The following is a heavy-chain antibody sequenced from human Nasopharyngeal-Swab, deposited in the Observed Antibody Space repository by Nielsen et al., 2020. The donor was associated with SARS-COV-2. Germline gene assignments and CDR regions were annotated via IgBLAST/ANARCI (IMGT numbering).Heavy chain of an antibody. D-gene: IGHD4-17*01. CDR1: GYTLTDLS. V-gene: IGHV1-24*01. CDR2: LDPEDGET. CDR3: ATAPPIRYGEETGWFDP. J-gene: IGHJ5*02. Sequence: ASVKVSCKVSGYTLTDLSMHWVRQAPGKGLEWMGGLDPEDGETIYAQKFQGRVTMTEDTSTDTAYMELSSLRSEDTAVYYCATAPPIRYGEETGWFDPWGQGTLVTVSS.